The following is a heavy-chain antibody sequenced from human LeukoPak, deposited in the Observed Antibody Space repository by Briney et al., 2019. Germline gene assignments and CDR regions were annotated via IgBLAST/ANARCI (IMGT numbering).Heavy chain of an antibody. CDR2: IYTSGST. J-gene: IGHJ6*03. Sequence: PSETLSLTCTVSGYSISSGYYWSWIRQPAGKGLEWIGRIYTSGSTNYNPSLKSRVTMSVDTSKNQFSLKLSSVTAADTAVYYCAREGYQLLSHYYYYYMDVWGKGTTVTVSS. V-gene: IGHV4-4*07. D-gene: IGHD2-2*01. CDR1: GYSISSGYY. CDR3: AREGYQLLSHYYYYYMDV.